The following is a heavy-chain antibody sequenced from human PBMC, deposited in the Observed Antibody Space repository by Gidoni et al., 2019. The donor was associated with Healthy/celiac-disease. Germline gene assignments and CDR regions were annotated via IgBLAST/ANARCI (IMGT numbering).Heavy chain of an antibody. CDR2: ISWDGGRT. Sequence: EVQLLESGGVVVQPGGSLRLSCAASGFTFDDYAMHWFRQAPGKGLEWGSLISWDGGRTYDADSVKGRFTISRDNSKNSLYLQMNSLRAEDTALYYCAKDSSSQAVGHYRRFEYWGQGTLVTVSS. CDR3: AKDSSSQAVGHYRRFEY. CDR1: GFTFDDYA. V-gene: IGHV3-43D*03. D-gene: IGHD6-13*01. J-gene: IGHJ4*02.